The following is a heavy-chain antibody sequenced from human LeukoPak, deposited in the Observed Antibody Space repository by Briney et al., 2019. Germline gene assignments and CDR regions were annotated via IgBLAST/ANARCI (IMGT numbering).Heavy chain of an antibody. CDR1: GYTFTSYG. CDR3: ARDEGDYDFWSGSGPVRYFDY. V-gene: IGHV1-18*01. CDR2: ISAYNGNT. J-gene: IGHJ4*02. Sequence: ASVKVSCKASGYTFTSYGISWVRQAPGQGLGWMGWISAYNGNTNYAQKLQGRVTMITDTSTSTAYMELRSLRSDDTAVYYCARDEGDYDFWSGSGPVRYFDYWGQGTLVTVSS. D-gene: IGHD3-3*01.